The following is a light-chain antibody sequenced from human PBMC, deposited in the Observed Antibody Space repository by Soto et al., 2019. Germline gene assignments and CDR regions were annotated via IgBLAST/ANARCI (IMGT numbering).Light chain of an antibody. J-gene: IGLJ2*01. CDR3: CSYGASVVI. CDR2: DLS. CDR1: SSDVDVLGP. V-gene: IGLV2-11*01. Sequence: QSVLTQPRSVSGSPGQSATISCTGTSSDVDVLGPVSWYQQQPGKAPKLIIYDLSQRPSGVPHRFSGSKSGNTASLIISGLQAEDEADYYCCSYGASVVIFGGGTKVTVL.